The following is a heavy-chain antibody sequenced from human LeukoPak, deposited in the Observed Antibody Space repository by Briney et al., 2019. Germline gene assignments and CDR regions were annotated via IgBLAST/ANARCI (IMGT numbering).Heavy chain of an antibody. V-gene: IGHV3-30*18. CDR1: GFTFRTYA. CDR2: ISYDGSNK. CDR3: AKALQGYSGSYTLDY. Sequence: PGGSLRLSCAASGFTFRTYAIHWVRQAPGKGLEWVAVISYDGSNKYYADSVKGRFTVSRDNSKNTLYLQMNSLGAEDTAVYYCAKALQGYSGSYTLDYWGQGTLVTVSS. D-gene: IGHD1-26*01. J-gene: IGHJ4*02.